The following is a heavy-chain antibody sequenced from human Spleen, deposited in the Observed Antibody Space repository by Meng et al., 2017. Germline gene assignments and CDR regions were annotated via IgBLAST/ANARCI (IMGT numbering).Heavy chain of an antibody. CDR1: GYTFTSYD. J-gene: IGHJ6*02. CDR2: MNPNSGNT. V-gene: IGHV1-8*03. D-gene: IGHD3-10*01. CDR3: ARHRTMVYYYYGMDV. Sequence: ASVKVSCKASGYTFTSYDINWVRQATGQGLEWMGWMNPNSGNTGYAQKFQGRVTITRNTSISTAYMELSSLRSEDTAVYYCARHRTMVYYYYGMDVWGQGTMVTVSS.